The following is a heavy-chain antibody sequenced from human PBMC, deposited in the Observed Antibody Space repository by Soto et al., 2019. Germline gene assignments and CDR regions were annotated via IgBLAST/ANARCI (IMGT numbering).Heavy chain of an antibody. CDR1: GFSLSTSGVG. D-gene: IGHD3-16*01. V-gene: IGHV2-5*01. CDR3: AHSSGLGALHGGDNWFDP. CDR2: IYWNDDK. Sequence: SGPTLVNPTQTLTLTCTFSGFSLSTSGVGVGWISQHPGKALVWLALIYWNDDKRYSPSLKSRLTITKDTSKNQVVLTMTNMDPVDTATYYCAHSSGLGALHGGDNWFDPWGQGTLVTVSS. J-gene: IGHJ5*02.